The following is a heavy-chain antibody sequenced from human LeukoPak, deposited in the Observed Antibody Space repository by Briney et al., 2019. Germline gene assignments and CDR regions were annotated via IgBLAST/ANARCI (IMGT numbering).Heavy chain of an antibody. CDR2: ISANNGNP. J-gene: IGHJ4*02. CDR3: AREQGVGTFDY. V-gene: IGHV1-18*01. Sequence: ASVKVSCTASGYTFTTYGISWGRQAPGQGLEWMGWISANNGNPNYAQKLQGRVTMTTDTSTSTAYQELRSLRSDDTAVYYCAREQGVGTFDYWGQGTLVTVSS. D-gene: IGHD4-23*01. CDR1: GYTFTTYG.